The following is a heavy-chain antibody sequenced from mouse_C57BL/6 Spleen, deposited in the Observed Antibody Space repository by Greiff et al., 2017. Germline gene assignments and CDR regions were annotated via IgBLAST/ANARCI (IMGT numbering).Heavy chain of an antibody. V-gene: IGHV1-53*01. CDR3: ARERGTTVVHYFDY. J-gene: IGHJ2*01. Sequence: QVQLQQPGTELVKPGASVKLSCKASGYTFTSYWMHWVKQRPGQGLEWIGNINPSNGGTNYNEKFKSKATLTVDKSSRTAYMQLSSLTSEDSAVYYGARERGTTVVHYFDYWGQGTTLTVSS. D-gene: IGHD1-1*01. CDR2: INPSNGGT. CDR1: GYTFTSYW.